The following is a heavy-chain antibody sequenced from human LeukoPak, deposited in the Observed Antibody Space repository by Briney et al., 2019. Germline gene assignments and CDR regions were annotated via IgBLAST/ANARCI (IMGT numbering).Heavy chain of an antibody. CDR1: GFTVSSNY. CDR2: ISSSGSTI. Sequence: GGSLRLSCAASGFTVSSNYMSWVRQAPGKGLEWVSYISSSGSTIYYADSVKGRFTISRDNAKNSLYLQMNSLRAEDTAVYYCARDISSSEDYWGQGTLATVSS. D-gene: IGHD6-13*01. CDR3: ARDISSSEDY. J-gene: IGHJ4*02. V-gene: IGHV3-11*01.